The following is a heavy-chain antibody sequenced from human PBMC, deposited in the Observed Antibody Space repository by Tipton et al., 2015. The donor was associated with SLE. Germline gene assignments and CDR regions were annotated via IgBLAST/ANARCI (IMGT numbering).Heavy chain of an antibody. J-gene: IGHJ5*02. CDR3: ALAAGRGNWFDP. V-gene: IGHV4-59*01. D-gene: IGHD6-13*01. Sequence: TLSLTCTVSGGSISSYYWSWIRQPPGKGLEWIGYIYYSGSTNYNPSLKSRVTISVDTSKNQFSLKLSSVTAADTAVYYCALAAGRGNWFDPWGQGTLVTVSS. CDR2: IYYSGST. CDR1: GGSISSYY.